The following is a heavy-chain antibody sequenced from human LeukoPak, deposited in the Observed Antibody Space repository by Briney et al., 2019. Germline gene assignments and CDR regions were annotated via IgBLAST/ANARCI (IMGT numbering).Heavy chain of an antibody. V-gene: IGHV3-23*01. J-gene: IGHJ4*02. CDR2: ISGSGINT. CDR3: AKDERNWDYNLASQTYD. D-gene: IGHD1-7*01. Sequence: PGGSLRLACAASGFTVSSYAMSWVRQAPGKGLEWVSGISGSGINTYYADSVKGRFTVSRDNSKNTLYLQMSSLRAEDTAVYYCAKDERNWDYNLASQTYDWGQGTLVTVSS. CDR1: GFTVSSYA.